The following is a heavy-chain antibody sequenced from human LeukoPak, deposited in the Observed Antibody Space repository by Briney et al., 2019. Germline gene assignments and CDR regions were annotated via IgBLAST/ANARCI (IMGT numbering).Heavy chain of an antibody. CDR2: ISWNSGSI. Sequence: PGRSLRLSCAASGFTFDDYAMHWVRQAPGKGLEWVSGISWNSGSIGYVDSVKGRFTISRDNAKNSLYLQMNSLRAEDTALHYCAKVSTHYYDSSWGFDYWGQGTLVTVSS. J-gene: IGHJ4*02. CDR3: AKVSTHYYDSSWGFDY. CDR1: GFTFDDYA. V-gene: IGHV3-9*01. D-gene: IGHD3-22*01.